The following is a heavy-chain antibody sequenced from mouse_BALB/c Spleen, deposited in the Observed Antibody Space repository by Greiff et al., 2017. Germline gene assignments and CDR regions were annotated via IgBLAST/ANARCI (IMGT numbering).Heavy chain of an antibody. CDR2: IYPGSGST. V-gene: IGHV1-77*01. D-gene: IGHD2-14*01. Sequence: QVQLQQSGPELVKPGASVKMSCKASGYTFTDYFISWVKQRTGQGLEWIGEIYPGSGSTYYNEKFKGKATLTADKSSNTAYMQLSSLTSEDSAVYFCARYYRYVFDYWGQGTTLTVSS. CDR3: ARYYRYVFDY. J-gene: IGHJ2*01. CDR1: GYTFTDYF.